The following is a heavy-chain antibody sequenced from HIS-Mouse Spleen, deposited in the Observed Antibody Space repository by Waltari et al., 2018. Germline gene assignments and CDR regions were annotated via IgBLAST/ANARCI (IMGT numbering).Heavy chain of an antibody. V-gene: IGHV3-33*06. CDR1: GFTFSSYG. CDR3: AKENPNFDAFDI. J-gene: IGHJ3*02. Sequence: QVQLVESGGGVVQPGRSLSLSCAASGFTFSSYGMPWVRQAPGKGLEWVAVIWYDGSNKYYADSVKGRFTISRDNSKNTLYLQMNSLRAEDTAVYYCAKENPNFDAFDIWGQGTMVTVSS. CDR2: IWYDGSNK.